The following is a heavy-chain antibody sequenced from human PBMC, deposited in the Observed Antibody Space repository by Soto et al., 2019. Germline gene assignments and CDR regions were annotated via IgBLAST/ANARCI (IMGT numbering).Heavy chain of an antibody. V-gene: IGHV3-33*01. CDR3: ARGRNGYDILTGYYYYGMDV. Sequence: QVQLVESGGGVVQPGRSLRLSCAASGFTFSSYGMHWVRQAPGKGLEWVAVIWYDGSHKYYADSVKGRFTISRDNSKNALYRQMNSVRAEDTAVYYCARGRNGYDILTGYYYYGMDVWGQGTTVTVSS. D-gene: IGHD3-9*01. J-gene: IGHJ6*02. CDR2: IWYDGSHK. CDR1: GFTFSSYG.